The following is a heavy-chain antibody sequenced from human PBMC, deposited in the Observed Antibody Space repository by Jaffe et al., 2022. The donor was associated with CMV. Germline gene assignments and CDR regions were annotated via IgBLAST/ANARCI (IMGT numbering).Heavy chain of an antibody. J-gene: IGHJ6*02. CDR1: GLDLNVHA. CDR3: VKDILPGGADV. CDR2: FFWGSGKT. Sequence: EVQLVESGGGLVQPGRSLRLSCTASGLDLNVHAFHWVRQVPGKGLEWVSGFFWGSGKTDYADSVKGRFTSSKDSARKTLYLQMNSLRPEDTALYYCVKDILPGGADVWGQGTTVTVS. V-gene: IGHV3-9*01. D-gene: IGHD4-17*01.